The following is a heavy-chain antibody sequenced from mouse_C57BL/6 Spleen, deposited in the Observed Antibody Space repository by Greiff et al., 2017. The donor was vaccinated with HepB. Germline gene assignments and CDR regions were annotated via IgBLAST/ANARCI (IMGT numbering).Heavy chain of an antibody. CDR1: GFTFSDYG. D-gene: IGHD3-1*01. CDR3: ARPGYYRDFDV. CDR2: ISSGSSTI. V-gene: IGHV5-17*01. J-gene: IGHJ1*03. Sequence: EVKLVESGGGLVKPGGSLKLSCAASGFTFSDYGMHWVRQAPEKGLEWVAYISSGSSTIYYADTVKGRFTISRDNAKNTLFLQMTSLTSEDTAMYYCARPGYYRDFDVWGTGTTVTVSS.